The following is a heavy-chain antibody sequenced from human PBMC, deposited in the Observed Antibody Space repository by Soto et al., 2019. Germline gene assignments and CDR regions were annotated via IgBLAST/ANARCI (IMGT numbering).Heavy chain of an antibody. CDR2: IYYSGST. V-gene: IGHV4-39*01. CDR1: GGSISTTSYY. D-gene: IGHD2-2*03. J-gene: IGHJ5*02. CDR3: ARLGYCSTASCPTSFLDL. Sequence: PSGTLSLTCTVSGGSISTTSYYWGWIRQPPGKGLEWIGNIYYSGSTNYNPSLKSRVTISVDTSQNQFSLRLTSVTAADTAVFYCARLGYCSTASCPTSFLDLWGPGTLVTVSS.